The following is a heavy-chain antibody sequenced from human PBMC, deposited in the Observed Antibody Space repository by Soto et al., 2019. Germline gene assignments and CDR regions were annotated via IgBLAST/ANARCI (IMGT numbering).Heavy chain of an antibody. D-gene: IGHD2-8*01. CDR2: ISMSGSYK. CDR1: DFSLSGFY. V-gene: IGHV3-11*06. Sequence: PGGPLRLSCVVSDFSLSGFYMSWVRQAPGKGLEWLSFISMSGSYKTYAASVEGRFTISRDNVKNILYLQMDSLRVEDTAVYYCASRGHCSNGQCHPFDYWGQGTQVTVSS. J-gene: IGHJ4*02. CDR3: ASRGHCSNGQCHPFDY.